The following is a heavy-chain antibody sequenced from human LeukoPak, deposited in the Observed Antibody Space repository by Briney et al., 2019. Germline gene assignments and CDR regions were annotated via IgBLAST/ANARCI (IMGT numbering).Heavy chain of an antibody. CDR3: ARAGSYSDWLLAFDY. V-gene: IGHV3-74*01. J-gene: IGHJ4*02. D-gene: IGHD3-9*01. Sequence: GGSLRLSCAASGFTFSSYWMHWVRQAPGKGLVWVSRINSDGSSTSYADSVKGRFTISRDNAKNTLYLQMNSLRAEDTAVYYCARAGSYSDWLLAFDYWGQGTLVTVSS. CDR2: INSDGSST. CDR1: GFTFSSYW.